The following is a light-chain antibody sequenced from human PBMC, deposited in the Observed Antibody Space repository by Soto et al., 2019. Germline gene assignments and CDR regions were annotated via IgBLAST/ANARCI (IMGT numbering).Light chain of an antibody. CDR3: LLFRGSPT. J-gene: IGKJ3*01. V-gene: IGKV3-20*01. CDR1: QVVVTAY. CDR2: GAS. Sequence: EIVLTQSPGTLSVSPGERATLSCRASQVVVTAYIHWYQHKPGQAPRLLISGASTRASGIPHRFSGSGVGTDFPLTINRLEPEDCAVYYCLLFRGSPTFGPGSRVHI.